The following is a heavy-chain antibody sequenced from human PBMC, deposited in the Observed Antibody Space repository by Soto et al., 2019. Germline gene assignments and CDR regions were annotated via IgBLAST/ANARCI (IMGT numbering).Heavy chain of an antibody. D-gene: IGHD3-3*01. V-gene: IGHV4-39*01. CDR3: ARHRSGPPYYFDY. J-gene: IGHJ4*02. CDR2: IYYSGST. CDR1: GGSISSSSYY. Sequence: SETLSLTCTVSGGSISSSSYYWGWIRQPPGKGLEWIGSIYYSGSTYYNPSLKSRVTISVDMSKNQFSLKLSSVTAADTAVYYCARHRSGPPYYFDYWGQGTLVTVSS.